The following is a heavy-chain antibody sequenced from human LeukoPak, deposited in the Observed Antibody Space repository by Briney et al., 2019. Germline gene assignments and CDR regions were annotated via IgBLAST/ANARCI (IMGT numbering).Heavy chain of an antibody. J-gene: IGHJ5*02. D-gene: IGHD3-22*01. Sequence: ASVKVSCKASGYTFTGYYMHWVRQAPGQGLEWMGWINPNSGGTNYAQKFQGRVTMTRDTYISTAYMELSRLRSDDTAVYYCARGTYYYDSSGYYYWFDPWGQGTLVTVSS. V-gene: IGHV1-2*02. CDR2: INPNSGGT. CDR1: GYTFTGYY. CDR3: ARGTYYYDSSGYYYWFDP.